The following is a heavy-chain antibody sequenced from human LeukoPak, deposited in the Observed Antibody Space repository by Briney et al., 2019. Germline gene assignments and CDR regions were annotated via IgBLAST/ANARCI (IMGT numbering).Heavy chain of an antibody. CDR1: GGSISSSRYY. CDR2: IHYSGST. D-gene: IGHD2-2*01. V-gene: IGHV4-39*07. Sequence: SETLSLTCTVSGGSISSSRYYWGWIRQPPGKGLEWIGSIHYSGSTYYNPSLKSRVTVSVDTSENQFSLKLSSVAAADTAVYFCVRTRLSDHIVPAAERADDARDMWGQGTMVTVSS. J-gene: IGHJ3*02. CDR3: VRTRLSDHIVPAAERADDARDM.